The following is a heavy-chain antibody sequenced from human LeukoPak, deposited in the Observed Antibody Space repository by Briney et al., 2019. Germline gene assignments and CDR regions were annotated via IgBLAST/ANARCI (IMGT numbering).Heavy chain of an antibody. CDR3: TTGGRSGYYTWFDP. Sequence: GGSLRLSCAASGFTFSNAWMTWVREAPGKGREWVGRIKSKTDGGTTDYAAHVKGRFTISRDDSKNTLHLQMNSLKTEDTAVYYCTTGGRSGYYTWFDPWGQGTLVTVSS. J-gene: IGHJ5*02. CDR2: IKSKTDGGTT. D-gene: IGHD5-12*01. CDR1: GFTFSNAW. V-gene: IGHV3-15*01.